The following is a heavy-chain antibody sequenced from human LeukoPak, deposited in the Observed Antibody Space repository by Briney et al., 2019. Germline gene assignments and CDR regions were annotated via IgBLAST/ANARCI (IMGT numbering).Heavy chain of an antibody. J-gene: IGHJ3*02. V-gene: IGHV4-34*01. CDR2: INHSGST. D-gene: IGHD3-10*01. Sequence: SETLSLTCAVYGGSFSGYCWSWIRQPPGKGLEWIGEINHSGSTNFNPSLKGRVTISVDTSKNQFSLKLSSVTAADTAVYYCARATSATGYAFDIWGQGTMVTVSS. CDR1: GGSFSGYC. CDR3: ARATSATGYAFDI.